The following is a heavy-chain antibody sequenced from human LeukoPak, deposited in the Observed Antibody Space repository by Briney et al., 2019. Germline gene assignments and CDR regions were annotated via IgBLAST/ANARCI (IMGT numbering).Heavy chain of an antibody. CDR3: AKVLRITMIDDAFDV. Sequence: PGGSLRLSCAASGFTFGSYAMNWVRQAPGKGLEWVAVISDDGSNKYYADSVKGRFTISRDNSKNTLHMQMNSLRAEDTAVYYCAKVLRITMIDDAFDVWGQGTMVTVSS. D-gene: IGHD3-22*01. V-gene: IGHV3-30*04. CDR2: ISDDGSNK. CDR1: GFTFGSYA. J-gene: IGHJ3*01.